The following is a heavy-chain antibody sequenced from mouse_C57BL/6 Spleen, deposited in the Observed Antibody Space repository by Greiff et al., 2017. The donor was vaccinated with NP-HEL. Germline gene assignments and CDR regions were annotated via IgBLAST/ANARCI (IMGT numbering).Heavy chain of an antibody. Sequence: EVKLMESGGGLVKPGGSLKLSCAASGFTFSSYAMSWVRQTPEKRLEWVATISDGGSYTYYPDNVKGRFTISRDNAKNNLYLQMSHLKSEDTAMYYCARCYYGSSYPYYAMDYWGQGTSVTVSS. CDR3: ARCYYGSSYPYYAMDY. J-gene: IGHJ4*01. CDR2: ISDGGSYT. V-gene: IGHV5-4*03. CDR1: GFTFSSYA. D-gene: IGHD1-1*01.